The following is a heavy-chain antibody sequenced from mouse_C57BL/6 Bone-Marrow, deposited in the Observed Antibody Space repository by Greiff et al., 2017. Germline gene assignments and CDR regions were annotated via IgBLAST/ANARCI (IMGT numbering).Heavy chain of an antibody. CDR2: LSDGGSYT. J-gene: IGHJ2*01. CDR1: GFTFSSYA. D-gene: IGHD2-4*01. Sequence: EVQGVESGGGLVKPGGSLKLSCAASGFTFSSYAMSWVRQTPEKRLEWVATLSDGGSYTYYPDNVKGRFTISRDNAKNNLYLQMSHLKSEDTAMYYCARGGSTMNDYWGQGTTLTVSS. CDR3: ARGGSTMNDY. V-gene: IGHV5-4*01.